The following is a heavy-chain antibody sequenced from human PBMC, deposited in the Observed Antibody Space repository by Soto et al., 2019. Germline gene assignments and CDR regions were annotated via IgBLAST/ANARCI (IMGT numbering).Heavy chain of an antibody. CDR1: GLPFNSYG. CDR3: AKDGKGLAFYFDY. CDR2: ISHDGSNK. Sequence: GGSLRLSCAASGLPFNSYGMHWVRQAPGKGLEWVAVISHDGSNKYYADSVKGRFTISRDNSKNTLYLQMNSLRGEDTAVYYCAKDGKGLAFYFDYWGRGTLVTVSS. V-gene: IGHV3-30*18. D-gene: IGHD6-19*01. J-gene: IGHJ4*02.